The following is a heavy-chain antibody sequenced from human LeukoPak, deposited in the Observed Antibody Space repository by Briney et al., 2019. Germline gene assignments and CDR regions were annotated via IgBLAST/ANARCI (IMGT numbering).Heavy chain of an antibody. CDR2: IYHSGST. D-gene: IGHD1-26*01. V-gene: IGHV4-30-2*02. CDR1: GGSISSGGYS. Sequence: SETLSLTCAVSGGSISSGGYSWSWIRQPPGKGLEWIGYIYHSGSTYYNPSLKGRVTISVDTSKNQFSLKLSSVTAADTAVYYCARRLVSGSYYWGQGTLVTVSS. J-gene: IGHJ4*02. CDR3: ARRLVSGSYY.